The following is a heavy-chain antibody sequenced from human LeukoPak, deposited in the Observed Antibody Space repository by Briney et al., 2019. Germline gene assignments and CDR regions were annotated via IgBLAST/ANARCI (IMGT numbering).Heavy chain of an antibody. J-gene: IGHJ3*02. CDR2: IYYSGST. D-gene: IGHD2-2*03. V-gene: IGHV4-59*12. CDR1: GGSISSYY. CDR3: ARRMGIEYAFDI. Sequence: SETLSLTCTVSGGSISSYYWSWIRQPPGKGLEWIGYIYYSGSTNYNPSLKSRVTISVDTSKNQFSLKLSSVTAADTAVYYCARRMGIEYAFDIWGQGTMVTVSS.